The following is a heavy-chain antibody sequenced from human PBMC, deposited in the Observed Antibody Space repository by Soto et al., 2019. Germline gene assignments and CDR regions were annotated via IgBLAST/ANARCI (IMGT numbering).Heavy chain of an antibody. Sequence: VQLVQSGAAVKKHGASVKVSCKASGYTFTSYGISWVRQAPGQGLEWMGWISAYNGNTNYAQKVQGRVTMTTDTSTRTAYMELRSLGSDDTAVYYCARGSRGGAGRSYNWFDPWGQGTLVTVSS. CDR2: ISAYNGNT. J-gene: IGHJ5*02. D-gene: IGHD6-19*01. CDR1: GYTFTSYG. CDR3: ARGSRGGAGRSYNWFDP. V-gene: IGHV1-18*04.